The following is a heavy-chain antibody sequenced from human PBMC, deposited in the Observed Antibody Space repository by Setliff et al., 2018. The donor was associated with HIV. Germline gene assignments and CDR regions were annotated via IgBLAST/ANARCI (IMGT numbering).Heavy chain of an antibody. D-gene: IGHD3-22*01. CDR1: GGSFNSYY. Sequence: SETLSLTCTVSGGSFNSYYWSWIRQSPGEGLEWIGYIFYTESTNYTPSIKSTNYNPSLKSRVTVSLDTSQNQLSLNLSSVTAADTAVYYCARHGVDDTSANYFRFGVHDHWGQGTLVTVSS. CDR3: ARHGVDDTSANYFRFGVHDH. J-gene: IGHJ4*02. V-gene: IGHV4-59*01. CDR2: IFYTESTNYTPSIKST.